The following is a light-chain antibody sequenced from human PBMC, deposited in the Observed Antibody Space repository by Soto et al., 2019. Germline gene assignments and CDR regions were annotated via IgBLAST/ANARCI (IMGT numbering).Light chain of an antibody. J-gene: IGLJ1*01. V-gene: IGLV2-14*01. Sequence: QSALTQPASVSGSPGQSITISCTGTSSDVGGYNYVSWYQQHPGKAPELMIYDVSNRPSGVSNRFSGSKSGNTASLTISGLQAEDEADYYCSSYTSSSTLSYVFGTGTKLTVL. CDR1: SSDVGGYNY. CDR3: SSYTSSSTLSYV. CDR2: DVS.